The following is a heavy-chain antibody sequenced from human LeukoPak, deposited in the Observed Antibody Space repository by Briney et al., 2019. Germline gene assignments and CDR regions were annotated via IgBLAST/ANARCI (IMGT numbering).Heavy chain of an antibody. D-gene: IGHD6-13*01. J-gene: IGHJ6*03. Sequence: GGSLRLSCAASGFTFSSYGMSWVRQAPGKGLEWVSAISGSGGSTYYADSVKGRFTISRDNSKNTLYLQMNSLRAEDTAVYYCAKEQWQQLVYYYYYYMDVWGKGTTVTISS. CDR2: ISGSGGST. CDR3: AKEQWQQLVYYYYYYMDV. CDR1: GFTFSSYG. V-gene: IGHV3-23*01.